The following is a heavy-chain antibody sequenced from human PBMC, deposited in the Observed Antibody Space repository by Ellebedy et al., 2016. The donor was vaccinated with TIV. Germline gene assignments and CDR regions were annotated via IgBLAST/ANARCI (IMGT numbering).Heavy chain of an antibody. CDR2: ISYSGST. Sequence: MPSETLSLTCPAPGGSISSYYWSWIRQPPGKGLEWIGHISYSGSTNYTPSLKSRVTTSIDTSKNQFSLKLSSVTAADTAVYYCARYSALFSFGELYYGMDVWGQGTTVTVSS. J-gene: IGHJ6*02. CDR3: ARYSALFSFGELYYGMDV. D-gene: IGHD3-10*01. CDR1: GGSISSYY. V-gene: IGHV4-59*01.